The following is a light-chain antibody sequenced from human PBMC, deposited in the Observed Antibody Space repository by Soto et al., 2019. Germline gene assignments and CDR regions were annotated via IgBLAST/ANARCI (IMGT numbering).Light chain of an antibody. CDR3: QSADSSDSVV. V-gene: IGLV3-25*03. CDR2: KDS. Sequence: SSELTQPPSVSVSPGQTARITCSGDALPKQYAYWYQQKPGQAPVLVIYKDSERPSGIPERFSGSSSGTTVTLTISGVQAEDEADYYCQSADSSDSVVFGGGTKLTVL. J-gene: IGLJ2*01. CDR1: ALPKQY.